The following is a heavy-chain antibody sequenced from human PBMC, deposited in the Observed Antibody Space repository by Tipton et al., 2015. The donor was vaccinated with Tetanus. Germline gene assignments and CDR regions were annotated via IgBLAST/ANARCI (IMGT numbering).Heavy chain of an antibody. CDR3: ASDPALMGNFDY. CDR1: GGSMNSYY. D-gene: IGHD2-2*01. Sequence: GSLRLSCTVSGGSMNSYYWSWIRQPPGKGLEWIGYIYYTGSTNYNPSLKSGVTISLDTSKNQFSLKLTSVTAADTAVYYCASDPALMGNFDYWGQGTLVTVSS. CDR2: IYYTGST. V-gene: IGHV4-59*12. J-gene: IGHJ4*02.